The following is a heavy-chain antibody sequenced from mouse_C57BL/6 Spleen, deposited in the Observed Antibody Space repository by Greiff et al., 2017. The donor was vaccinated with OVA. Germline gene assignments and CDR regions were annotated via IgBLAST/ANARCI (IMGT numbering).Heavy chain of an antibody. CDR3: VRHEWDGYYFDY. V-gene: IGHV10-1*01. J-gene: IGHJ2*01. CDR1: GFSFNTYA. D-gene: IGHD4-1*01. CDR2: IRSKSNNYAT. Sequence: EVQVVESGGGLVQPKGSLKLSCAASGFSFNTYAMNWVRQAPGKGLEWVARIRSKSNNYATYYADSVKDRFTISRDDSESMLYLQMNNLKTEDTAMYYCVRHEWDGYYFDYWGQGTTLTVSS.